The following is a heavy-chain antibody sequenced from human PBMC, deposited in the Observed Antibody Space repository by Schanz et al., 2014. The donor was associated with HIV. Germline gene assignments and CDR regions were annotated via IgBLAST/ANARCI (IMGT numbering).Heavy chain of an antibody. CDR1: GFTFSSYA. CDR3: ARGSGFLDYYYYGMDV. J-gene: IGHJ6*02. Sequence: QVQLVESGGGVVQPGRSLRLSCAASGFTFSSYAMHWVRQAPGKGLEWVAVISYDGSNKYYADSVKGRFTISRDNSKNTLYLQMNSLRAEDTAVYYCARGSGFLDYYYYGMDVWGQGTTVTVSS. V-gene: IGHV3-30-3*01. CDR2: ISYDGSNK. D-gene: IGHD5-12*01.